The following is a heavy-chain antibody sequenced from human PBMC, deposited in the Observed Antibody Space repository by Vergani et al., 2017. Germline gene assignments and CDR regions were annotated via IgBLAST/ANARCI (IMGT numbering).Heavy chain of an antibody. J-gene: IGHJ6*02. Sequence: QVQLVESGGGVVQPGRSLRLSCAASGFTFSSYGMHWFRQAPGKGLEWVAVIWYDGRNKYYADSVKGRFTISRDNSKNTLYLQMNSLRAEDTAVYYCARDLRDYSNHYYYYYYGMDVWGQGTTVTVSS. CDR1: GFTFSSYG. V-gene: IGHV3-33*01. D-gene: IGHD4-11*01. CDR2: IWYDGRNK. CDR3: ARDLRDYSNHYYYYYYGMDV.